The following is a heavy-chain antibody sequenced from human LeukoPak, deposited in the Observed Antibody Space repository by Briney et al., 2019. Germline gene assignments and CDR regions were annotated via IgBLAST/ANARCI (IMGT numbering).Heavy chain of an antibody. D-gene: IGHD6-6*01. Sequence: GGSLRLSCAASGFTFSSYAMSWVRQAPGKGLEWVSAISGSGGSTYYADSVKGRFTISRDNSKNTLYLQMNSLRAEDTAVYYCAKREDSLYYYYGMDVWGQGTTVTVSS. J-gene: IGHJ6*02. CDR1: GFTFSSYA. V-gene: IGHV3-23*01. CDR3: AKREDSLYYYYGMDV. CDR2: ISGSGGST.